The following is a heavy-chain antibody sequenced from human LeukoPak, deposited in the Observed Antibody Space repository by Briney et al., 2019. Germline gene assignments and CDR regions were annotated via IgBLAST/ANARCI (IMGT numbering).Heavy chain of an antibody. J-gene: IGHJ4*02. CDR3: ARRAGNSGYFEY. Sequence: PSETLSLTCTVSGGSISSGGYYWGWIRQPPGKGLEWIGYIYQSGSTYYNPSLNSRASISVDRSKNQFSLQVTSVTAADTAVYYCARRAGNSGYFEYWGQGNLVTVSS. V-gene: IGHV4-30-2*01. CDR1: GGSISSGGYY. D-gene: IGHD3-22*01. CDR2: IYQSGST.